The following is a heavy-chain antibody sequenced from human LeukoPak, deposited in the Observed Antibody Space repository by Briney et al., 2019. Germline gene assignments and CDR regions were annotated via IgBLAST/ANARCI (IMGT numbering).Heavy chain of an antibody. V-gene: IGHV1-69*11. CDR1: GGTFSSYA. CDR2: IIPILGTA. CDR3: AREIVVVVAATPYYYYGMDV. J-gene: IGHJ6*02. Sequence: SVKVSCKASGGTFSSYAISWVRQAPGQGLAWMGRIIPILGTANYAQKFQGRVTITADESTSTAYMELSSLRSEDTAVYYCAREIVVVVAATPYYYYGMDVWGQGTTVTVSS. D-gene: IGHD2-15*01.